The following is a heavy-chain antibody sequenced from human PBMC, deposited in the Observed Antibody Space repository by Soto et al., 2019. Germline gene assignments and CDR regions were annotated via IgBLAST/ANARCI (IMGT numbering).Heavy chain of an antibody. CDR3: ATGSDYGDSLMAGNPFPVHYYYYMDV. Sequence: QVQLVQSGAEVKKPGASVKVSCKVSGYTLTELSMHWVRQAPGKGLEWMGGFDPEDGETIYAQKFQGRVTMTEDTSTDTAYMELSSLRSEDTAVYYCATGSDYGDSLMAGNPFPVHYYYYMDVWGKGTTVTVSS. D-gene: IGHD4-17*01. J-gene: IGHJ6*03. CDR2: FDPEDGET. V-gene: IGHV1-24*01. CDR1: GYTLTELS.